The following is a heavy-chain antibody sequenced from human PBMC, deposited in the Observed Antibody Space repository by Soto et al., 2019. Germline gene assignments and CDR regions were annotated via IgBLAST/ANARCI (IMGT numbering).Heavy chain of an antibody. Sequence: QVQPVQSGAEVKKPGASVKVSCRASGYSFTSYDVNWVRQAPGQGLEWMGWMNPNSGNTGYAQKFRGRVTMTRNTSNQTAYLELSSLTSEDTAVYYCAREPWVGEPSSYHYMDVWGKGTTVTVSS. CDR3: AREPWVGEPSSYHYMDV. D-gene: IGHD4-17*01. J-gene: IGHJ6*03. V-gene: IGHV1-8*01. CDR1: GYSFTSYD. CDR2: MNPNSGNT.